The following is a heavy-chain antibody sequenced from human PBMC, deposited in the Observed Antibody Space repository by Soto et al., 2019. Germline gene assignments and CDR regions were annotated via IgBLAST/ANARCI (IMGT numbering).Heavy chain of an antibody. CDR2: IRGSGGTT. V-gene: IGHV3-23*01. J-gene: IGHJ4*02. CDR3: AKVLESGYDALDY. Sequence: EVQLLESGGGLVQPGGSLRLSCAASGFTFSDYAMNWVRQAPGKGLKWVSAIRGSGGTTYYADSVKGRFTISRDNAKNSLYLQMNSLRAEDTALYYCAKVLESGYDALDYWGQGTLVTVSS. D-gene: IGHD5-12*01. CDR1: GFTFSDYA.